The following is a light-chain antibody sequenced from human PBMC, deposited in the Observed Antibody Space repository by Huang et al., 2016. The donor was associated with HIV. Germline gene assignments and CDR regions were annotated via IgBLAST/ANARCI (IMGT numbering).Light chain of an antibody. CDR2: EAS. CDR1: QSISGW. CDR3: QQVHSSPYT. Sequence: DIQMTQSPSTLSASVGDRVTITCRASQSISGWLAWYQEKPGKSPKLLIYEASNLQSGVPARFSGSGSGTQYTLTISSLQPDDFATYYCQQVHSSPYTFGRGTKLEIK. J-gene: IGKJ2*01. V-gene: IGKV1-5*01.